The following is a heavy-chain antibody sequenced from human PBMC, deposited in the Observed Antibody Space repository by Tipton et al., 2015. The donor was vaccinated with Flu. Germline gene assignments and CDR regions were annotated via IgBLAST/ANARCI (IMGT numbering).Heavy chain of an antibody. J-gene: IGHJ5*02. Sequence: TLSLTCTVSGGSISSYYWSWIRQPAGKGLEWIGRIYTSGSTNYNPSLKSRVTISVDTPKNQFSLKLSSVTAADTAVYYRARSYYDSSGYPFSPYNWFDPWGQGTLVTVSS. V-gene: IGHV4-4*07. CDR3: ARSYYDSSGYPFSPYNWFDP. D-gene: IGHD3-22*01. CDR2: IYTSGST. CDR1: GGSISSYY.